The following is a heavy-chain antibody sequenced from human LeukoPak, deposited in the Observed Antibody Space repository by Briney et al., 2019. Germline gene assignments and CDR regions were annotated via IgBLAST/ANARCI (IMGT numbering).Heavy chain of an antibody. Sequence: PGGSLRLSCAASGFTFSSFDMHWVRQPPRQGLEWVSTIGTASDTYYPGSVEGRFTLSRDNAKNSLYLQMNSLTAGDTAVYYCARGPPRGKYYYMDVWGKGTTVTVSS. CDR3: ARGPPRGKYYYMDV. CDR2: IGTASDT. D-gene: IGHD1-1*01. V-gene: IGHV3-13*01. CDR1: GFTFSSFD. J-gene: IGHJ6*03.